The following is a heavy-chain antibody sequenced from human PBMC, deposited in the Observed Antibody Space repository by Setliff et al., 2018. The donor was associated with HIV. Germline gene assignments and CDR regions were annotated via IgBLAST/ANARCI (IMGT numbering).Heavy chain of an antibody. CDR2: ISDSGGST. CDR3: ASGYSSSAPRRDY. Sequence: VGSLRLSCAASGFTFSSYMMNWVRQAPGKGLEWVSGISDSGGSTYYADSVKGRFTISRDNSKNTLNLQMNSLRAEDTAVYYCASGYSSSAPRRDYWGQGTLVTSPQ. J-gene: IGHJ4*02. V-gene: IGHV3-23*01. CDR1: GFTFSSYM. D-gene: IGHD6-6*01.